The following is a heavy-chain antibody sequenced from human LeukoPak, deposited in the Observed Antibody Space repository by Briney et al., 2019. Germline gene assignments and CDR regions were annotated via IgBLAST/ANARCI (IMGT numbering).Heavy chain of an antibody. D-gene: IGHD6-13*01. CDR1: GYTVTSYY. Sequence: ASVKVSCKASGYTVTSYYMHWVRQAPGQGLEWMAILNPSGGSSSYAQKFQGRATLTRATSTSTAYMELSSLRSEDTAVYYCARPRLKYSSSWYAIVYWGQGTLVTVSS. J-gene: IGHJ4*02. CDR3: ARPRLKYSSSWYAIVY. CDR2: LNPSGGSS. V-gene: IGHV1-46*01.